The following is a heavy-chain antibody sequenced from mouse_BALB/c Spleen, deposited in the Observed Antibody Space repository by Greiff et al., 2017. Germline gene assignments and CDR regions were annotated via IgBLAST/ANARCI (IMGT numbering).Heavy chain of an antibody. CDR1: GYTFTDYA. Sequence: QVQLQQSGAELVRPGVSVKLSCTGSGYTFTDYAMHWVKQSHAKSLEWIGVISTYDGDASYNQKLKGMATMTVDKSSSTAYMELARLTSEDSAIYYCARGVLRYAMDYWGQGTSVTVSS. D-gene: IGHD1-1*01. J-gene: IGHJ4*01. CDR3: ARGVLRYAMDY. CDR2: ISTYDGDA. V-gene: IGHV1S137*01.